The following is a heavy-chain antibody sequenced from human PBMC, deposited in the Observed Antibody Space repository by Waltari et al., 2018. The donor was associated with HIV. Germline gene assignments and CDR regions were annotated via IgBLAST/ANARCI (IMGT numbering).Heavy chain of an antibody. CDR3: ARIRPPPLYRASTSGRAPYFDL. Sequence: QVQLQESGPGLVKPSETLSLTCTVSGGSTSSYYWSWIRQPPGKGLEWIGYIYYSGSTNYNPSLKSRVTISVDTSKNQFSLKLSSVTAADTAVYYCARIRPPPLYRASTSGRAPYFDLWGRGTLVTVSS. CDR2: IYYSGST. V-gene: IGHV4-59*01. J-gene: IGHJ2*01. D-gene: IGHD3-10*01. CDR1: GGSTSSYY.